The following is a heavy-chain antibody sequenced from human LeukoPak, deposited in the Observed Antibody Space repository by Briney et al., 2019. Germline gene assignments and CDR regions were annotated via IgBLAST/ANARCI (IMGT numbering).Heavy chain of an antibody. V-gene: IGHV1-8*01. J-gene: IGHJ6*03. Sequence: GASVKVSCKASGYTFTSYDINWVRQATGQGLEWMGWMNPNSGNTGYAQKFQGRVTMTRNTSISTAYMELSSLRSEDTAVYYCARVGGFAELSYDYYYYYYMDVWGKGTTVTVSS. CDR2: MNPNSGNT. D-gene: IGHD3-10*01. CDR1: GYTFTSYD. CDR3: ARVGGFAELSYDYYYYYYMDV.